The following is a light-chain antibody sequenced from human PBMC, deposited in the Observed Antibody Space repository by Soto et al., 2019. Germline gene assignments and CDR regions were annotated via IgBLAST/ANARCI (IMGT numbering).Light chain of an antibody. CDR3: SSYAGSNKFL. CDR2: EVS. J-gene: IGLJ2*01. V-gene: IGLV2-8*01. CDR1: SSDVGDYNY. Sequence: QSALTQPPSASGSPGQSVTISCTGTSSDVGDYNYVSWYQQHPGKAPNLMIYEVSKRPSGVPDRFSGSKSGNTASLTVSGLQAEDEDDYYCSSYAGSNKFLFGGGTKLTV.